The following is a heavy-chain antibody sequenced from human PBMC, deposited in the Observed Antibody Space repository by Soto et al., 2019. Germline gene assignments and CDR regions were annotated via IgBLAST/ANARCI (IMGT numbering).Heavy chain of an antibody. Sequence: GASVKVSCKASGYTFTSYAMHWVRQAPGQRLEWMGWINAGNGNTKYSQKFQGRVTITRDTSASTAYMELSSLRSEDTAVYYCARDRSPVVDDWPLFDYWGQGTLVTVSS. CDR3: ARDRSPVVDDWPLFDY. CDR2: INAGNGNT. CDR1: GYTFTSYA. V-gene: IGHV1-3*01. D-gene: IGHD3-9*01. J-gene: IGHJ4*02.